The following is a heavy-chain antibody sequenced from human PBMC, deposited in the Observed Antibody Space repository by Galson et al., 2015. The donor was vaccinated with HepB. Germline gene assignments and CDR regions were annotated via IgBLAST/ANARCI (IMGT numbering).Heavy chain of an antibody. J-gene: IGHJ6*03. CDR2: ISGASTYI. D-gene: IGHD2-2*01. Sequence: SLRLSCAASGFTFNSYSMNWVRQAPGKGLEWVSSISGASTYIYYADSVKGRFTISRDNAKNSLYLQMNSLTAEDTAVYYCASSIVVIPGARYYYMDVWGKGTTVTVSS. CDR3: ASSIVVIPGARYYYMDV. CDR1: GFTFNSYS. V-gene: IGHV3-21*01.